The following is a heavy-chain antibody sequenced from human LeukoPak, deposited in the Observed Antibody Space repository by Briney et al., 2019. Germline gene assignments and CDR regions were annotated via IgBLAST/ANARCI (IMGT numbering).Heavy chain of an antibody. V-gene: IGHV1-8*03. CDR3: ARGTSAYCSGGSCNPYNWFDP. CDR2: MNPNNGNT. J-gene: IGHJ5*02. D-gene: IGHD2-15*01. Sequence: ASVKVSCKASGYTFTNYDINWVRQATGQGLEWMGWMNPNNGNTGSAQKFQGRATFTRNTPISTAYMELSSLRSEDTAIYYCARGTSAYCSGGSCNPYNWFDPWGQGTLVTVSS. CDR1: GYTFTNYD.